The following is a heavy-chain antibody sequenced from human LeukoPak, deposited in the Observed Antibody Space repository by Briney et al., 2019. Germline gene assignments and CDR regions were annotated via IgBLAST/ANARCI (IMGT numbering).Heavy chain of an antibody. Sequence: GASVKVSCKASGYTFINYGISWVRQAPGQGLEWMGWITAYNGNTNYAQKLQGRVTMTTDTSTSTAYMELRSLRSDDTAVYYCARDSIGSGWTPWGQGTLVTVSS. D-gene: IGHD6-19*01. CDR3: ARDSIGSGWTP. J-gene: IGHJ5*02. V-gene: IGHV1-18*01. CDR1: GYTFINYG. CDR2: ITAYNGNT.